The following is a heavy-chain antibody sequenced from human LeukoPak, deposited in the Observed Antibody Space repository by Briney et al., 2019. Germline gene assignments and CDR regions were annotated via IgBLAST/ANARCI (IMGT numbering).Heavy chain of an antibody. Sequence: ASVKVSCKTSGYTFTNYDINWVRQATGQGLEWMGWMSPNNGNTGYAQKFQGRVTMTRDTSINTAYMGLSSLRSEDTAVYYCASNPPRTGDFNYWGQGALVTVSS. CDR2: MSPNNGNT. CDR3: ASNPPRTGDFNY. CDR1: GYTFTNYD. D-gene: IGHD7-27*01. V-gene: IGHV1-8*01. J-gene: IGHJ4*02.